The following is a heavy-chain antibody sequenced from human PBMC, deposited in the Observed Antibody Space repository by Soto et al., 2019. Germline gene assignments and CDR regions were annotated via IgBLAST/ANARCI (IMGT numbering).Heavy chain of an antibody. Sequence: ILSLPSTLSGACISSSDYDWSWIRQPPGKGLEWIGYIYYSGSTYYNPSLKSRVTISVDTSKNQFSLKLSCVTAADTAVYYCASFNHGNDYGGNFIAYWGQGTLVTVSS. D-gene: IGHD4-17*01. CDR3: ASFNHGNDYGGNFIAY. CDR1: GACISSSDYD. J-gene: IGHJ4*02. CDR2: IYYSGST. V-gene: IGHV4-30-4*01.